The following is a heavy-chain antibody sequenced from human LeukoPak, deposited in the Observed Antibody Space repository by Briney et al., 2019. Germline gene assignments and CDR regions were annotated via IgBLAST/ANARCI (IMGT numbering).Heavy chain of an antibody. CDR3: ARIEAAAKYSNYGMDV. V-gene: IGHV1-24*01. Sequence: ASVKVSCKVSGYTLTELSMHWVRQAPGKGLEWMGGFDPEDGETIYEQKFQGRVTMTEDTSTDAAYMELSSLRSEDTAVYYCARIEAAAKYSNYGMDVWGQGTTVTVSS. D-gene: IGHD6-13*01. CDR2: FDPEDGET. J-gene: IGHJ6*02. CDR1: GYTLTELS.